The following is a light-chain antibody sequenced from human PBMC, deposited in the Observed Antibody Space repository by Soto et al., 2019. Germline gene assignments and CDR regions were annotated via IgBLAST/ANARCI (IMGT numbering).Light chain of an antibody. Sequence: DIQMTQSPSSLSACVGDRVTLTCRASQSITNYLNWYQQKPGKAPKLLIYASSSLQSGVPARFSGSGSGTDFTLTISSLHPEDSATYYCQQSYTTPFFTFGPGTKVEI. CDR3: QQSYTTPFFT. CDR1: QSITNY. CDR2: ASS. V-gene: IGKV1-39*01. J-gene: IGKJ3*01.